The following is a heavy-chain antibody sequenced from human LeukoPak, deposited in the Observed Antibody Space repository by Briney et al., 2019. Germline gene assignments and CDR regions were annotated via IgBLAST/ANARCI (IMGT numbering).Heavy chain of an antibody. CDR1: GGTFSSYA. J-gene: IGHJ4*02. CDR3: ARVDTAMVTFDY. Sequence: ASVKVSCKASGGTFSSYAISWVRQALGQGHEWMGGIIPIFGTANYAQKFQGRVTITADKSTSTAYMELSSLRSEDTAVYYCARVDTAMVTFDYWGQGTLVTVSS. D-gene: IGHD5-18*01. CDR2: IIPIFGTA. V-gene: IGHV1-69*06.